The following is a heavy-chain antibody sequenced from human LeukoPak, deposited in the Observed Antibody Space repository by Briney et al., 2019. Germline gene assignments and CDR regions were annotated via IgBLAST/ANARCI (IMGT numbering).Heavy chain of an antibody. CDR2: IKQDGSEQ. Sequence: SGGSLRLSCAASGFTFSSYWMSWVRQAPGKGLEWVANIKQDGSEQYYADSVKGRFIISRDNSKNTLYLQMNSLRAEDTAVYYCARDISGYYYFDYWGQGTLVTVSS. V-gene: IGHV3-7*01. CDR1: GFTFSSYW. CDR3: ARDISGYYYFDY. J-gene: IGHJ4*02. D-gene: IGHD3-22*01.